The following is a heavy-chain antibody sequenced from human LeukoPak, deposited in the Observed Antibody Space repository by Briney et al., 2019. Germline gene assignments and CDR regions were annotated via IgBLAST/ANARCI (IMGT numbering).Heavy chain of an antibody. Sequence: SETLSLTCTVSGGSISGGNYYWGWIRQPPGKGLEWLGNIYYSGSTYYKPSLKTRVTISVDTSKNQFSLKLTSVTAADTAVYYCARHASVDGNWPRPLDYWGQGSLVTVSS. V-gene: IGHV4-39*01. D-gene: IGHD6-19*01. CDR3: ARHASVDGNWPRPLDY. CDR2: IYYSGST. J-gene: IGHJ4*02. CDR1: GGSISGGNYY.